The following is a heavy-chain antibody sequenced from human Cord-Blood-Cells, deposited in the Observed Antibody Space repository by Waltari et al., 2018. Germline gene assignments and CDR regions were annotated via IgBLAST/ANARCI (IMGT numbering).Heavy chain of an antibody. J-gene: IGHJ3*02. CDR2: IYYSGST. Sequence: QLQLQESGPGLVKPSETLSLTCTVSGGSISSSSYYWGWIRQPPGKGLEWIGSIYYSGSTYSNPSLKSRVTISVDTSKNQFSLKLSSVTAADTAVYYCARVPRLGIGSFDIWGQGTMVTVSS. CDR1: GGSISSSSYY. CDR3: ARVPRLGIGSFDI. V-gene: IGHV4-39*01. D-gene: IGHD7-27*01.